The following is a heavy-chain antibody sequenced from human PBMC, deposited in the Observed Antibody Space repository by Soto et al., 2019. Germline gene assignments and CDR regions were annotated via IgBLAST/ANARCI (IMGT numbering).Heavy chain of an antibody. CDR2: IYYSGTT. V-gene: IGHV4-39*01. Sequence: SETLSLTCTVSGGSISSSSYYWGWIRQPPGEGLEWIGSIYYSGTTYYNPSLKSRVTISVDTSKNQFSLKLSSVTAADTAVYYCARHSGGNYKNYYFAVDVWGQGTTVTVSS. CDR3: ARHSGGNYKNYYFAVDV. D-gene: IGHD1-26*01. J-gene: IGHJ6*02. CDR1: GGSISSSSYY.